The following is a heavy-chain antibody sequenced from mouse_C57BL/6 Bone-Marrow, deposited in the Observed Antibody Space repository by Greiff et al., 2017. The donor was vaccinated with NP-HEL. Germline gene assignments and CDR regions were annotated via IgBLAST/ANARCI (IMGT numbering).Heavy chain of an antibody. Sequence: VQLQQSGPELVKPGASVKLSCKASGYTFTSYDINWVKQRPGQGLEWIGWIYPRDGSTKYNEKFKGKATLTVDTSSSTAYMELHSLTSEDSAVYFCARKRAPAWFAYWGQGTLVTVSA. CDR1: GYTFTSYD. J-gene: IGHJ3*01. CDR2: IYPRDGST. CDR3: ARKRAPAWFAY. V-gene: IGHV1-85*01.